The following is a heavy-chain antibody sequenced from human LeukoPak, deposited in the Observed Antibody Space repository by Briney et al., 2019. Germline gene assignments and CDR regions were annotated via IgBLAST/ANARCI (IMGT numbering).Heavy chain of an antibody. CDR3: ARVLYGSGSYGPGY. Sequence: GASVKVSCKASGYTFTSYGISWVRQAPGQGLEWMGWISAYNGNTNYAQKLQGRVTMTTDTSTSTAYMELRSLRSDDTAVYYCARVLYGSGSYGPGYWGQGTLVTVSS. CDR1: GYTFTSYG. J-gene: IGHJ4*02. D-gene: IGHD3-10*01. CDR2: ISAYNGNT. V-gene: IGHV1-18*01.